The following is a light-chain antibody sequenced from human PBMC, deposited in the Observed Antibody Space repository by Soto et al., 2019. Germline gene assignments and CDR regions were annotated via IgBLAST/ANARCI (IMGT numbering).Light chain of an antibody. CDR1: QSVLYSSRNKNY. Sequence: DIVMTQSPDSLAVSLGERATIYCKSSQSVLYSSRNKNYLAWYQQKPGQPPKLLISWASTRESGVPDRFSGSGSGTEFTLTISSLQAEDVAVYFCQHYYTTPPAFGQGTKVEI. J-gene: IGKJ1*01. CDR2: WAS. CDR3: QHYYTTPPA. V-gene: IGKV4-1*01.